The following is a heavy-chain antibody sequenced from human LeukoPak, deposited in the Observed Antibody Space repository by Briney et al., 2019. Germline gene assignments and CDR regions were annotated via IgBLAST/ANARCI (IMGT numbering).Heavy chain of an antibody. CDR3: ARGPNYEGGFDY. V-gene: IGHV3-53*04. J-gene: IGHJ4*02. CDR1: GVTFSSNY. CDR2: IYSRGST. Sequence: GGSLRLSCAASGVTFSSNYMSWVRQAPGKGLEWGSVIYSRGSTYYAESVKGRFTISRHDSKNTLYLQINSLRAEDPPVYYCARGPNYEGGFDYWAQGPLVTVSS. D-gene: IGHD1-7*01.